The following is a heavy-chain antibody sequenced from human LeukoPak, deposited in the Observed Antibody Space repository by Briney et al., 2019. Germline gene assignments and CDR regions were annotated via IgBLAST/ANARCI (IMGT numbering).Heavy chain of an antibody. D-gene: IGHD2-2*01. Sequence: GGSLRLSCAAPGFTFSSLAMTWVRQAPGKGLEWVSAISGSGGSTYYADSVKGRFTISRDNSKNTLYLQMNSLRAEDTAVYYCAKDLNQLTFDYWGQGTLVTVSS. V-gene: IGHV3-23*01. CDR1: GFTFSSLA. J-gene: IGHJ4*02. CDR3: AKDLNQLTFDY. CDR2: ISGSGGST.